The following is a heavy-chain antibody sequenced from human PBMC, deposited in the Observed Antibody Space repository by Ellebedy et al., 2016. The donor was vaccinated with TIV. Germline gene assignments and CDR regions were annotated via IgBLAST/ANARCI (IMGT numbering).Heavy chain of an antibody. D-gene: IGHD2-2*01. Sequence: MPSETLSLTCTVSGGSISSSSYYWGWIRQPPGKGLEWIGSIYYSGSTYYNPSLKSRVTISVDTSKNQFSLKLSSVTAADTAVYYCARRTVRYCSSTSCYHLYYFDYWGQGTLVTVSS. V-gene: IGHV4-39*01. CDR3: ARRTVRYCSSTSCYHLYYFDY. CDR1: GGSISSSSYY. CDR2: IYYSGST. J-gene: IGHJ4*02.